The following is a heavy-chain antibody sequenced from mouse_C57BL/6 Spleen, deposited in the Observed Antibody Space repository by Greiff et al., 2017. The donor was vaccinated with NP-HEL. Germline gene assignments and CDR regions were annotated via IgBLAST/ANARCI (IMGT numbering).Heavy chain of an antibody. CDR1: GFTFSSYA. V-gene: IGHV5-4*01. D-gene: IGHD3-3*01. CDR2: ISDGGSYT. CDR3: ARDRAGYAMDY. J-gene: IGHJ4*01. Sequence: DVLLVESGGGLVKPGGSLKLSCAASGFTFSSYAMSWVRQTPEKGLEWVATISDGGSYTYYPDNVKGRFTISRDNAKNTLYLQMSDLKSEDTAVYYCARDRAGYAMDYWGQGTSVTVSS.